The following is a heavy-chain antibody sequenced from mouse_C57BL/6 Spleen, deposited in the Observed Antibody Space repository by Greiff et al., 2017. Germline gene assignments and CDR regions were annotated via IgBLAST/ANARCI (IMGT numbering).Heavy chain of an antibody. V-gene: IGHV1-80*01. CDR2: IYPGDGDT. Sequence: VQLQESGAELVKPGASVKISCKASGYAFSSYWMNWVKQRPGKGLEWIGQIYPGDGDTNYNGKFKGKATLTADKSSSTAYMQLSSLTSEDSAVYFCARSVDSSGCDYWGQGTTLTVSS. CDR1: GYAFSSYW. CDR3: ARSVDSSGCDY. D-gene: IGHD3-2*02. J-gene: IGHJ2*01.